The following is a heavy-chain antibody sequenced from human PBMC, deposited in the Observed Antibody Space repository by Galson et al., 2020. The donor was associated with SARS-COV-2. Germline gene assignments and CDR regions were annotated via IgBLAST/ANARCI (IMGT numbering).Heavy chain of an antibody. CDR1: GFTVSSSY. CDR3: ARDSSSWLYFQH. J-gene: IGHJ1*01. V-gene: IGHV3-66*01. Sequence: GESLKISCAASGFTVSSSYMSWVRQAPGKGLEWVSVIYSGGSTYYTDSMKGRFTISRDNSKNTLYLQMNSLRAEDTAVYYCARDSSSWLYFQHWGQGTLVTVSS. D-gene: IGHD6-13*01. CDR2: IYSGGST.